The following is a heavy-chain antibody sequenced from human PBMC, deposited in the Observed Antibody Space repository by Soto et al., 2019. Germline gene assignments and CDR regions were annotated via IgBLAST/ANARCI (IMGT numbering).Heavy chain of an antibody. CDR3: AKIRGYCSSTSCYGPYGYFDY. J-gene: IGHJ4*02. CDR1: GFTFSSYA. Sequence: GGSLRLSCAASGFTFSSYAMSWVRQAPGKGLEWVSAISGSGGSTYYADSVKGRFTISRDNSKNTLYLQMNSLRAEDTAVYYCAKIRGYCSSTSCYGPYGYFDYWGQGTLVTVSS. V-gene: IGHV3-23*01. CDR2: ISGSGGST. D-gene: IGHD2-2*01.